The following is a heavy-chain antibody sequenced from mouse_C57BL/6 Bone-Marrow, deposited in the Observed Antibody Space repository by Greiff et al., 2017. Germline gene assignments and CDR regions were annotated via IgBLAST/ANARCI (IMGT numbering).Heavy chain of an antibody. V-gene: IGHV1-19*01. CDR3: AREHLLYGY. CDR2: INPYNGGT. Sequence: EVQLQQSGPVLVKPGASVKMSCKASGYTFTDYYMNWVKQSHGKSLEWIGVINPYNGGTSYNEKFKGKATLTVDKSSSTAYMELNSLTSEDSEVDYCAREHLLYGYWGRGTALTVTA. D-gene: IGHD2-12*01. J-gene: IGHJ2*01. CDR1: GYTFTDYY.